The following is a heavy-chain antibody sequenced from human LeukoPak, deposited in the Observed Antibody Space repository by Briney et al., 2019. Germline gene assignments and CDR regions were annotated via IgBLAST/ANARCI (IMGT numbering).Heavy chain of an antibody. CDR2: INGDGRET. Sequence: PGGSLRLSCVVSGFTFSTYWMHWVRQAPGKGLVWVSRINGDGRETTYGDSVKGRFTISRDNAKNTLFLQMNSLRAEDTAVFYCARGGPGAYLDYWGQGTLVTVSS. J-gene: IGHJ4*02. V-gene: IGHV3-74*01. CDR1: GFTFSTYW. CDR3: ARGGPGAYLDY. D-gene: IGHD1-14*01.